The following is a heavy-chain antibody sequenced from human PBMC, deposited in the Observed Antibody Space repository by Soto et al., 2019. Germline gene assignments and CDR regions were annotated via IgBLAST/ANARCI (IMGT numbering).Heavy chain of an antibody. V-gene: IGHV4-59*08. CDR3: ASYGDYAGVFDY. Sequence: QVQLQESGPGLVKPSETLSLTCTVSGGSISSYYWSWIRQPPGKGLEWIGYIYYSGSTNYNPSLKSRVTISVDTSKNQFSLKLSSVTAADTAAYYCASYGDYAGVFDYWGQGTLVTVSS. CDR1: GGSISSYY. J-gene: IGHJ4*02. CDR2: IYYSGST. D-gene: IGHD4-17*01.